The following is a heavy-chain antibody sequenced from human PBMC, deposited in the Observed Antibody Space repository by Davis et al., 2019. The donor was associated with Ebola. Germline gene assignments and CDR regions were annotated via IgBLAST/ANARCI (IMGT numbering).Heavy chain of an antibody. CDR3: AKDRQQQLILDLYYYYYGMDV. V-gene: IGHV3-66*02. Sequence: GESLKISCAASGFTFSSYSMNWVRQAPGKGLEWVSVIYSGGSTYYADSVKGRFTISRDNSKNTLSLQMNSLRAEDTAVYYCAKDRQQQLILDLYYYYYGMDVWGKGTTVTVSS. J-gene: IGHJ6*04. CDR2: IYSGGST. D-gene: IGHD6-13*01. CDR1: GFTFSSYS.